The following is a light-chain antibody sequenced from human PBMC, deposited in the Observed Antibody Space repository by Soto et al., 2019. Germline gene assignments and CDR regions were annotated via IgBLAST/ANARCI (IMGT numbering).Light chain of an antibody. CDR3: QQYASSPLI. V-gene: IGKV3-20*01. CDR1: QSVRSNY. J-gene: IGKJ4*01. CDR2: GAS. Sequence: EIVLTQSPGTLSLSSGERATLSCRATQSVRSNYLAWYQQKPGQAPRLLIYGASSRATGTPDRFGGSGSGTDFTLTISRLDHEDFAVYYCQQYASSPLIFGGGTKVEIK.